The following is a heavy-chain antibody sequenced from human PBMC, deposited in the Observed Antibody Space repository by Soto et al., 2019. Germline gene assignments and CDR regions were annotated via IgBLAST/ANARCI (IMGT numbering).Heavy chain of an antibody. CDR3: ARSDVVRGVPGPLYYYYMDV. D-gene: IGHD3-10*01. Sequence: GESLKISCKGSGYSFTSHWISWVRQMPGKGLEWTGRIDPSDSYTNYSPSFQGHVTFSADKSISTAYLQWSSLKASDTAVYYCARSDVVRGVPGPLYYYYMDVWGKGTTVNVSS. V-gene: IGHV5-10-1*01. CDR2: IDPSDSYT. J-gene: IGHJ6*03. CDR1: GYSFTSHW.